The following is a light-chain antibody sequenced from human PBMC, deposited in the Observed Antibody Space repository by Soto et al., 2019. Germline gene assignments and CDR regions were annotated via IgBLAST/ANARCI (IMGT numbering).Light chain of an antibody. CDR2: GAS. Sequence: EIVMTQSPATLSVSPGERATLSCRASQSVSSNLAWYQQKPGQAPRLLIHGASTRATGIPARFSGSGSGTDFTLTISSLQSEDFAVYYCQQYNNWPLAFGGGTKVEIK. CDR3: QQYNNWPLA. CDR1: QSVSSN. J-gene: IGKJ4*01. V-gene: IGKV3-15*01.